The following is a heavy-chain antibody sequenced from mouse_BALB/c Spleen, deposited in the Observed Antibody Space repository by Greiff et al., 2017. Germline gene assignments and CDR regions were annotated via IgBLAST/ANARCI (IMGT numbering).Heavy chain of an antibody. Sequence: EVQRVVSGGGLLQPGGSRILSCAASGFTFSSIGMHWVRQAPEKGLEWVAYIRSGSSTIYYADTVKGRFNISRDNTKNTLFLQMTSLRSEDTDMYNCAKRGDEFANWGQRTLVTVS. J-gene: IGHJ3*01. CDR2: IRSGSSTI. D-gene: IGHD3-3*01. CDR3: AKRGDEFAN. CDR1: GFTFSSIG. V-gene: IGHV5-17*02.